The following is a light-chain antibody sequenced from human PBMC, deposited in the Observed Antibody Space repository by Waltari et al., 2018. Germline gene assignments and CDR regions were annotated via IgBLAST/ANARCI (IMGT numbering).Light chain of an antibody. Sequence: EIVLTQSPGTLSLSPGERATLSCRASQSVSRYLAWYQQKPGQAPRLLIYDASSKATGIPDRFSGSGSGTDFSLTINRLEPEDFAVYYCQKYESLPATFGQGTKVEIK. CDR2: DAS. V-gene: IGKV3-20*01. J-gene: IGKJ1*01. CDR1: QSVSRY. CDR3: QKYESLPAT.